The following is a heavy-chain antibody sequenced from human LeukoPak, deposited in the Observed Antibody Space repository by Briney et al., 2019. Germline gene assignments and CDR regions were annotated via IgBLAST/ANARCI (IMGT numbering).Heavy chain of an antibody. V-gene: IGHV3-74*01. CDR1: GFTFSSYW. J-gene: IGHJ6*02. Sequence: GSLRLSCAASGFTFSSYWMHWVRQAPGKGLVWVSRINSDGSSTSYADSVKGRFTISRDNSKNTLYLQMNSLRAEDTAVYYCARDLITGTSPRYYYYGMDVWGQGTTVTVSS. CDR2: INSDGSST. CDR3: ARDLITGTSPRYYYYGMDV. D-gene: IGHD1-7*01.